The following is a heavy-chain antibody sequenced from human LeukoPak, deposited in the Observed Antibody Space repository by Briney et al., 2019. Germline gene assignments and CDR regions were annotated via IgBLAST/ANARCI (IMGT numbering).Heavy chain of an antibody. CDR1: GYTFTNYY. Sequence: ASVRVSSTASGYTFTNYYIHWVRQAPGHGLEWMGIINPAGGSTGYAQKFQGRVTMTRDTSTSTVYMELSSLRSEDTAVYYCARYNGDLTGGFDYWGQGTLVTVSS. D-gene: IGHD4-17*01. CDR2: INPAGGST. J-gene: IGHJ4*02. CDR3: ARYNGDLTGGFDY. V-gene: IGHV1-46*01.